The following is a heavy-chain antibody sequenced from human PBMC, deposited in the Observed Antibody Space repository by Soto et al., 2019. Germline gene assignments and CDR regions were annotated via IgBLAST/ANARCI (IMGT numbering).Heavy chain of an antibody. Sequence: ASVTVSCTAFGCTFTGHYIHWVRQAPEQGPEWMGEIGPGSGATRYAQRFQGRVTMTRDMSITTVYMELNSLRAEDTAVYYCAKDAWFNPWGQGTLVTVSS. V-gene: IGHV1-2*02. CDR3: AKDAWFNP. CDR2: IGPGSGAT. J-gene: IGHJ5*02. CDR1: GCTFTGHY.